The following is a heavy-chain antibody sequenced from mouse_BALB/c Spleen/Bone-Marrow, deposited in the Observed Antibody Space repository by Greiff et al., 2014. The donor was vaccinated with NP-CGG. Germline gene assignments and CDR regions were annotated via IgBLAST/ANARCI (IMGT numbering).Heavy chain of an antibody. CDR2: IDPRTGYT. CDR1: GHTFTTYW. Sequence: QVQLQQSGPELAKLGASVQMSCKASGHTFTTYWMHWVKQRPGQGLEWIGYIDPRTGYTEYNQKFKDKATLTADKSSNTAYMQLRSLTSEDSAVYYCARYWDTYWGQGTQVTVSA. V-gene: IGHV1-7*01. D-gene: IGHD4-1*01. J-gene: IGHJ3*01. CDR3: ARYWDTY.